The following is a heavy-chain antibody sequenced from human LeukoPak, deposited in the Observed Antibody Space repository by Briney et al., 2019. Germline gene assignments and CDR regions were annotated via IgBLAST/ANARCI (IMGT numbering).Heavy chain of an antibody. CDR1: GFSFGSSW. D-gene: IGHD1-26*01. V-gene: IGHV3-7*01. CDR2: IKPDGSEK. J-gene: IGHJ4*02. Sequence: GGSLRPSCAASGFSFGSSWMSWVRQAPGKGLEWVANIKPDGSEKYYVDSVKGRFTISRDNAKNSLYLQMNSLRAEDTAVYYCARDWSWDAHDYWGQGTLVTVSS. CDR3: ARDWSWDAHDY.